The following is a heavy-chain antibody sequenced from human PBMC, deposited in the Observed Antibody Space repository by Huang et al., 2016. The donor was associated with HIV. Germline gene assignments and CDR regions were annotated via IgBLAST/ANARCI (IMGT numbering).Heavy chain of an antibody. V-gene: IGHV4-34*01. D-gene: IGHD3-16*01. CDR1: GGSFSGYS. J-gene: IGHJ5*02. CDR3: AREVMISFGGPFDP. Sequence: QVQLQQWGAGLLKPSEILSLTCAVYGGSFSGYSWNWIRQSPGKGLEWIGQINHSGITDYNPSLKSRVTISIYTSKNQFSLKLNSVTAADTAIYYCAREVMISFGGPFDPWGHGNLVTVSS. CDR2: INHSGIT.